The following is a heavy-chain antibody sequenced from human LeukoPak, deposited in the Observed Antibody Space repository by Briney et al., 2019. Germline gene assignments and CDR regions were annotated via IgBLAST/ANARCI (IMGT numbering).Heavy chain of an antibody. J-gene: IGHJ4*02. V-gene: IGHV3-23*01. D-gene: IGHD4-23*01. Sequence: GGSLRLSCAASGFTFSSYAMSWVRQAPGKGLEWVSDISGRGSSTYHADSVKGRFTISRDNSKNTLHLQMNSLRAEDTAVYYCAKRDYGGNSGDYWGQGTLVTVSS. CDR3: AKRDYGGNSGDY. CDR1: GFTFSSYA. CDR2: ISGRGSST.